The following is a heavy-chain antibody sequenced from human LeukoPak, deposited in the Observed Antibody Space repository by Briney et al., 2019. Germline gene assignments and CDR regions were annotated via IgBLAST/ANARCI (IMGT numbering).Heavy chain of an antibody. CDR3: ARHVTYYDFWSGYQNWFDP. CDR2: IYTSGST. J-gene: IGHJ5*02. D-gene: IGHD3-3*01. V-gene: IGHV4-4*09. CDR1: GGSISSYY. Sequence: SETLSLTCTVSGGSISSYYWSWIRQPPGKGLEWIGYIYTSGSTNYNPSLKSRVTISVDTSKNQFSLKLSSVTAADTAVYYCARHVTYYDFWSGYQNWFDPWGQGTLVTVSS.